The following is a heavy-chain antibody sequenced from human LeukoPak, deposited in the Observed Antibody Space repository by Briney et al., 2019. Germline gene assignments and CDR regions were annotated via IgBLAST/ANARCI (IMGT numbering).Heavy chain of an antibody. CDR1: GYTFTSYD. D-gene: IGHD2-15*01. V-gene: IGHV1-8*01. CDR2: MNPNSGNT. Sequence: ASVKVSCKASGYTFTSYDINWVRQATGQGLEWMGWMNPNSGNTGYAQKFQGRVTMTRNTSISTAYMELSSLRSEDTAVYYCARGGAARPNYYYYYGMDVWGQGTTVTVSS. J-gene: IGHJ6*02. CDR3: ARGGAARPNYYYYYGMDV.